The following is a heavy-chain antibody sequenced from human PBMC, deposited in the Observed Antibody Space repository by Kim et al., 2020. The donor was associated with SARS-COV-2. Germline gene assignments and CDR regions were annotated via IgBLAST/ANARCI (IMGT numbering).Heavy chain of an antibody. J-gene: IGHJ4*02. CDR2: IDPSDSYT. CDR3: ARHGPRDYDSSGYPTSFDY. V-gene: IGHV5-10-1*01. D-gene: IGHD3-22*01. CDR1: GYSFTSYW. Sequence: GESLKISCKGSGYSFTSYWISWVRQMPGKGLEWMGRIDPSDSYTNYSPSFQGHVTISADKSISTAYLQWSSLKASDTAMYYCARHGPRDYDSSGYPTSFDYWGQGTLVTVSS.